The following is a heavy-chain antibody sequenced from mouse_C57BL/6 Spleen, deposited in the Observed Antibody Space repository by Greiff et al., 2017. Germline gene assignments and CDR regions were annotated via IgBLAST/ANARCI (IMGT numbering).Heavy chain of an antibody. Sequence: VQLQQSGAELVKPGASVKLSCKASGYTFTEYTIHWVKQRSGQGLEWIGWFYPGSGSIKYNEKFKDKATLTADKSSSTVYMELSRLTSEDSAVYFCARHEGWYDYDDPYYFDYWGQGTTLTVSS. CDR1: GYTFTEYT. D-gene: IGHD2-4*01. J-gene: IGHJ2*01. CDR3: ARHEGWYDYDDPYYFDY. CDR2: FYPGSGSI. V-gene: IGHV1-62-2*01.